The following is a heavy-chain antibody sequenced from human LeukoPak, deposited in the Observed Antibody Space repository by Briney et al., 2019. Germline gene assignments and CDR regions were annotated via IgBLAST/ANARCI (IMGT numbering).Heavy chain of an antibody. J-gene: IGHJ4*02. CDR1: GFTFSSYS. CDR3: ARGPIMGYYDFWSGLVAFDY. D-gene: IGHD3-3*01. V-gene: IGHV3-21*01. CDR2: ISSSSSYI. Sequence: GGSLRLSCAASGFTFSSYSMNWVRQAPGKGLEWVSSISSSSSYIYYADSVKGRFTISRDNAKNSLYLQMNSLRAEDTAVYYCARGPIMGYYDFWSGLVAFDYWGQGTLVTVSS.